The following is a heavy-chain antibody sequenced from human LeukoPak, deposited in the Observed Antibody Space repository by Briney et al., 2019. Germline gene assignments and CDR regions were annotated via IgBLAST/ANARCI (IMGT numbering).Heavy chain of an antibody. J-gene: IGHJ4*02. D-gene: IGHD3-3*01. CDR3: ASSIFGVVNFDY. V-gene: IGHV4-30-4*08. CDR1: GGSISSGDYY. CDR2: IYYSGST. Sequence: SETLSLTCTVSGGSISSGDYYWSWIRQPPGKGLEWIGYIYYSGSTYYNPSLESRVTISVDTSKNQFSLKLSSVTAADTAVYYCASSIFGVVNFDYWGQGTLVTVSS.